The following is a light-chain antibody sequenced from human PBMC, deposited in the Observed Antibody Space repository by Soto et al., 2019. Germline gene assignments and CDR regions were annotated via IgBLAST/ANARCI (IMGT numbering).Light chain of an antibody. V-gene: IGLV4-69*02. CDR3: QTWGTGTHLV. J-gene: IGLJ2*01. CDR2: VNSDGSH. Sequence: QAVLTQSPSASASLGASVRLTCTLSSGHSSYAIAWHQQQPEKGPRYLMKVNSDGSHSKGDGIPDRFSGSSSGAERHLTISSLQSEDEADYYCQTWGTGTHLVFGGGTKVTVL. CDR1: SGHSSYA.